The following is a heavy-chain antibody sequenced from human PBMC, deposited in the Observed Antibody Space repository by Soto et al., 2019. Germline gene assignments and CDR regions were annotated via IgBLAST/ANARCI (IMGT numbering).Heavy chain of an antibody. V-gene: IGHV3-11*06. CDR1: GFTFSDYY. D-gene: IGHD6-19*01. CDR2: ISSSSSYT. J-gene: IGHJ4*02. Sequence: GGSLRLSCAASGFTFSDYYMSWIRQAPGKGLEWVSYISSSSSYTNYADSVKGRFTISGDNAKNSLYLQMNSLRAEDTAVYYCARVGGGSGWYKAYYFDYWGQGTLVTVSS. CDR3: ARVGGGSGWYKAYYFDY.